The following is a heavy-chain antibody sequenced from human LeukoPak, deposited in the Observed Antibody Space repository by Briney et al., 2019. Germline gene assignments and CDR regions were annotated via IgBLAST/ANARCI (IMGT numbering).Heavy chain of an antibody. D-gene: IGHD3-10*01. CDR1: GFTFSSYG. CDR3: AKDQSMVRGVIYGMDV. V-gene: IGHV3-30*18. J-gene: IGHJ6*02. Sequence: GRSLRLSCAASGFTFSSYGMHWVRQAPGKGLEWVAVISYDGGNKYYADSVKGRFTISRDNSKNTLYLQMNSLRAEDTAVYYCAKDQSMVRGVIYGMDVWGQGTTVTVSS. CDR2: ISYDGGNK.